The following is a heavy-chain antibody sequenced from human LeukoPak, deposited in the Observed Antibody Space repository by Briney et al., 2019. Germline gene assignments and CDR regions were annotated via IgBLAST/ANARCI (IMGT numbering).Heavy chain of an antibody. CDR3: ARDIGWVTAIPDDAFDI. CDR1: GGTFSSYA. J-gene: IGHJ3*02. D-gene: IGHD2-21*02. Sequence: GASVKVSCKASGGTFSSYAISWVRRAPGQGLEWMGRIIPTLGIANYAQKFQGRVTITADKSTSTAYMELSSLRSEDTAVYYCARDIGWVTAIPDDAFDIWGQGTMVTVSS. CDR2: IIPTLGIA. V-gene: IGHV1-69*04.